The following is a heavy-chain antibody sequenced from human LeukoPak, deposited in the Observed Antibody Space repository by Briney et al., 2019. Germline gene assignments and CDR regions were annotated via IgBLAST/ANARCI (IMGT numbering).Heavy chain of an antibody. J-gene: IGHJ5*02. CDR3: ARAVVVVAATNWFDP. V-gene: IGHV4-30-4*01. CDR1: GGPISSGDYY. D-gene: IGHD2-15*01. CDR2: IYYRGST. Sequence: SQTLSLTCTVSGGPISSGDYYWSWIRQPPGKGLEWIGYIYYRGSTYYNPSLKSRVTISVDTSKNQFSLKLSSVTAADTAVYYCARAVVVVAATNWFDPWGQGTLVTVSS.